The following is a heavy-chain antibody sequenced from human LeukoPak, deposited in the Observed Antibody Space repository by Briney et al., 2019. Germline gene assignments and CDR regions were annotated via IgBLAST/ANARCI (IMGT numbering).Heavy chain of an antibody. J-gene: IGHJ4*02. D-gene: IGHD3-22*01. Sequence: GGSLRLSCAASGFTFSSYAMTWVRQAPGKGLEWVSSISNSGGTTYYTDSEKGRFTISRDNSKNTLYLQMSSLRADDTAVYYCARVSNQIVVAGGYWGQGTLVTVSS. CDR2: ISNSGGTT. V-gene: IGHV3-23*01. CDR1: GFTFSSYA. CDR3: ARVSNQIVVAGGY.